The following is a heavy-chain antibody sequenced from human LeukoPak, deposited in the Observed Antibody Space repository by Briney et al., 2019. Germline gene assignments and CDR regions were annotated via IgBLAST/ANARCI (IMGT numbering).Heavy chain of an antibody. V-gene: IGHV3-7*03. CDR1: GFTFSSYW. Sequence: GGSLRLSCAAAGFTFSSYWMSWVRQAPGKGLEWVANIKQDGSEKYYVDSVKGRFTISRDNCKNTLYLQMNSLRAEDTDVYYCAKDPTVTEYYYYYGMDVWGQGTTVTVSS. CDR2: IKQDGSEK. J-gene: IGHJ6*02. CDR3: AKDPTVTEYYYYYGMDV. D-gene: IGHD4-17*01.